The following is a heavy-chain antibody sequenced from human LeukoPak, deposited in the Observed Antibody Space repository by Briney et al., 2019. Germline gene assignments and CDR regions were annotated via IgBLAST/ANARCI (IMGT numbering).Heavy chain of an antibody. V-gene: IGHV4-59*01. D-gene: IGHD1-7*01. CDR2: IYYSGST. J-gene: IGHJ6*03. CDR1: GGSISSYY. CDR3: ARGRAALGTYYFMDV. Sequence: SETLSLTCTVSGGSISSYYWNWIRQHPGKGLEWIGYIYYSGSTNCHPSLKSRVTISVDTTKNQFSLKMNSVTAADTAVYYCARGRAALGTYYFMDVWGKGTTVTVSS.